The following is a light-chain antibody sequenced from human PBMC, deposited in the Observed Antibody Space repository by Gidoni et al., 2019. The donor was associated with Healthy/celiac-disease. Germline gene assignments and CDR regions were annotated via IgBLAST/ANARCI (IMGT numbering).Light chain of an antibody. V-gene: IGKV1-39*01. CDR1: QSISSY. Sequence: KQMPQSPSSLSASVGDRVTITCRASQSISSYLNWYQQKPGKAPKLLIYAASSLESGVPSRFSGSGSGTDFTFTISSLQPEDFATYYCQQCDSTPWTFGQGTKVEIK. J-gene: IGKJ1*01. CDR2: AAS. CDR3: QQCDSTPWT.